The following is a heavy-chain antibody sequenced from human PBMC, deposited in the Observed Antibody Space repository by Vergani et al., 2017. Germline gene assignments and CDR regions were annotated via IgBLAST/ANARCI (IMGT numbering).Heavy chain of an antibody. Sequence: QVQLVESGGGVVQPGGSLRLSCAASGFTFSSYGMHWVRQAPGKGLEWVAFIRYDGSNKYYADSVKGRFTISRDNSKNTLYLQMNSLRAEDTAVYYCARGGGFGELFGYWGQGTLVTVSS. D-gene: IGHD3-10*01. V-gene: IGHV3-30*02. J-gene: IGHJ4*02. CDR2: IRYDGSNK. CDR1: GFTFSSYG. CDR3: ARGGGFGELFGY.